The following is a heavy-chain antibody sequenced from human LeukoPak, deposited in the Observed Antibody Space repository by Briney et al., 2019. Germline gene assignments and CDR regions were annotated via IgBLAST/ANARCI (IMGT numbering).Heavy chain of an antibody. CDR3: AKEITAAGTRGLDY. V-gene: IGHV3-23*01. J-gene: IGHJ4*02. CDR2: ISGSGGST. D-gene: IGHD6-13*01. Sequence: PGGSLRLSCAASGFTFSSYGMSWVRQAPGKGLEWVSAISGSGGSTYYADSVKGRFTISRDNSKNTVYLQMNSLRAEDTAVYYCAKEITAAGTRGLDYWGQGTLVTVSS. CDR1: GFTFSSYG.